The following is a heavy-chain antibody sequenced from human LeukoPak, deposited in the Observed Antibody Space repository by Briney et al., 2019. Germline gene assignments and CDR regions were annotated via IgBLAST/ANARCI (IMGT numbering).Heavy chain of an antibody. J-gene: IGHJ4*02. V-gene: IGHV3-23*01. CDR1: GFTFSSYS. CDR2: ISGSGAVT. Sequence: GGSLRLSCAASGFTFSSYSMSWVRQAPGKGLEWVSVISGSGAVTRYADSVKGRFTFSRDNTKNTLYLQMNSLSDENTAVYYCAKDRRSFDDWGQGHLVPVSS. CDR3: AKDRRSFDD.